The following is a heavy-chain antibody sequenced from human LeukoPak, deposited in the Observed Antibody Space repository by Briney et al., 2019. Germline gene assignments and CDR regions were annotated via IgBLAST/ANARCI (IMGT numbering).Heavy chain of an antibody. Sequence: SETLSLTCTVSGGSISSSSYYWGWIRQPPGKGLEWIGSIYYSGSTYYNPSLKSRVTISVDTSKNQFSLKLSSVTAADTAVYYCARYSSSFGLGYYFDYWGQGTLVTVSS. CDR3: ARYSSSFGLGYYFDY. D-gene: IGHD6-6*01. CDR1: GGSISSSSYY. J-gene: IGHJ4*02. CDR2: IYYSGST. V-gene: IGHV4-39*07.